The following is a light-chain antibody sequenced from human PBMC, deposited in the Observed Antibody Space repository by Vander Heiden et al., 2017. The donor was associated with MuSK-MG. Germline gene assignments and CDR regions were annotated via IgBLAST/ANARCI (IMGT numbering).Light chain of an antibody. Sequence: QMTQSPSSLSASVGDRVTITCRASWSISTYLNWYQQKSGKAPTLLIYGASNLQSGVPSRFSGSNSGTDFTLTITRLQRGDSATYYCQQSDSNPWTFGQGTKVEIK. CDR3: QQSDSNPWT. CDR2: GAS. CDR1: WSISTY. V-gene: IGKV1-39*01. J-gene: IGKJ1*01.